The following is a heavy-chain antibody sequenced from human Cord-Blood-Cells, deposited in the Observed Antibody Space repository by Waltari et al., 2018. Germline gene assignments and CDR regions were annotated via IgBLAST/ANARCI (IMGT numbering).Heavy chain of an antibody. D-gene: IGHD2-2*02. Sequence: QVQLVQSGAEVKKPGASVKVSCKVSGYTLTELSMHWVRQAPGKGLEWMGGFDPEDGETIYAQKFQGRVTMTEDTSTDTAYMELSSLRSEDTAVYYCATAVQYCSSTSCYTRICDYWGQGTLVTVSS. J-gene: IGHJ4*02. V-gene: IGHV1-24*01. CDR1: GYTLTELS. CDR2: FDPEDGET. CDR3: ATAVQYCSSTSCYTRICDY.